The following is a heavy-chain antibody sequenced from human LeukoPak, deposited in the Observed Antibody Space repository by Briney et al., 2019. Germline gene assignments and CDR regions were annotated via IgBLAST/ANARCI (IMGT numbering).Heavy chain of an antibody. Sequence: SETLSLTCTVSGGSISSSSYYWGWIRQSPGKGLEWIGTVFYSGSTDYNPSLKSRVTMSIDTSKNQFSLNLNSVTAADTAVFYCARARYYDFSTGYFTYYFDYWGLGTLVTVSS. CDR3: ARARYYDFSTGYFTYYFDY. D-gene: IGHD3/OR15-3a*01. CDR2: VFYSGST. CDR1: GGSISSSSYY. J-gene: IGHJ4*02. V-gene: IGHV4-39*07.